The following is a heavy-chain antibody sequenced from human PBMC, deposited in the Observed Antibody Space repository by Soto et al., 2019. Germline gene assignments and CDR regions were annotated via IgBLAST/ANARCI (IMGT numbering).Heavy chain of an antibody. CDR2: IIPIFGTA. V-gene: IGHV1-69*06. CDR1: GATIRRYA. D-gene: IGHD3-3*01. CDR3: ASNPRIGIRFLEWSTRGYYYGMEG. J-gene: IGHJ6*02. Sequence: SVKVSCAPSGATIRRYAISWVRKAPGQGLEWMGGIIPIFGTANYAQKFQGRVTITADKSTSTAYMELSSLRSEDTAVYYCASNPRIGIRFLEWSTRGYYYGMEGWGQGTTVTVS.